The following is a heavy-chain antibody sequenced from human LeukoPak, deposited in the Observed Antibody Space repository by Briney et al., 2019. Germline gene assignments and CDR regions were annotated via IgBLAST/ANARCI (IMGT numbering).Heavy chain of an antibody. CDR2: VSLDGGTT. CDR1: GFTFSGYW. Sequence: PGGSLRLSWVGYGFTFSGYWMHWVRQSPGEGLVWVARVSLDGGTTSYADSVKGRFTISRDNAENTLYLDMDSLRVDDTAVYYCARARAKLWRLYSSSTFWGQATLVAVSS. J-gene: IGHJ4*02. CDR3: ARARAKLWRLYSSSTF. V-gene: IGHV3-74*01. D-gene: IGHD3-3*01.